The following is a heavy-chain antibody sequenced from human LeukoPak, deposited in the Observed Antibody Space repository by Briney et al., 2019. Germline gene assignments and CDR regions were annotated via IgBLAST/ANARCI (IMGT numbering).Heavy chain of an antibody. J-gene: IGHJ6*02. CDR1: GFTVSSNY. CDR2: IYRGGRT. Sequence: GGSLRLSCAVSGFTVSSNYMSWARQAPGKGMEWVSVIYRGGRTYYADSVKGRFTISRDNSKNTLYLQMNSLRAEDTAVYYCAREGGDLLGETAPRDYYYYGMDFGGQGTTVTVS. V-gene: IGHV3-66*01. CDR3: AREGGDLLGETAPRDYYYYGMDF. D-gene: IGHD5-18*01.